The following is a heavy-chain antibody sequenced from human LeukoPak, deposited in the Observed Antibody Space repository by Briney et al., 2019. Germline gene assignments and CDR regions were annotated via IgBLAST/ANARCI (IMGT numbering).Heavy chain of an antibody. V-gene: IGHV4-59*01. J-gene: IGHJ3*02. D-gene: IGHD3-10*01. CDR2: IYYTGGT. CDR1: GGSISSYY. CDR3: ARAYYYGSGTFDI. Sequence: SETLSLTCTVSGGSISSYYWNWIRQPPGKGLEWIGYIYYTGGTYYNPSLKSRVTISVDTSKNQFSLKLTSVTAADTAVYYCARAYYYGSGTFDIWGQGTMVTVSS.